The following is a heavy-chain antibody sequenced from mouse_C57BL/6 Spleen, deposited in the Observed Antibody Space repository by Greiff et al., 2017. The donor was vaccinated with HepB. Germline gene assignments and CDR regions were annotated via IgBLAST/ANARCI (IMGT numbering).Heavy chain of an antibody. CDR2: ILPGSGST. CDR3: ARGGYYYGSSYHYAMDY. CDR1: GYTFTGYW. D-gene: IGHD1-1*01. V-gene: IGHV1-9*01. Sequence: QVQLKESGAELMKPGASVKLSCKATGYTFTGYWIEWVKQRPGHGLEWIGEILPGSGSTNYNEKFKGKATFTADTSSNTAYMQLSSLTTEDSAIYYCARGGYYYGSSYHYAMDYWGQGTSVTVSS. J-gene: IGHJ4*01.